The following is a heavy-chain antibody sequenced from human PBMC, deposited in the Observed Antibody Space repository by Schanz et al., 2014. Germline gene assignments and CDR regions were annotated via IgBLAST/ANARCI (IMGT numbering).Heavy chain of an antibody. CDR2: ISASGGHT. V-gene: IGHV3-23*01. D-gene: IGHD3-10*01. J-gene: IGHJ4*02. CDR1: EFTFSTDA. Sequence: DVHLLESGGGLVQPGGSLRLSCAASEFTFSTDAMSWVRQAPGKGREWLSVISASGGHTYYADSVKGRFTISRDNAKNSLYLQMNSLRAEDTAVYYCARIGGSVFDYWAQGTLVTVSS. CDR3: ARIGGSVFDY.